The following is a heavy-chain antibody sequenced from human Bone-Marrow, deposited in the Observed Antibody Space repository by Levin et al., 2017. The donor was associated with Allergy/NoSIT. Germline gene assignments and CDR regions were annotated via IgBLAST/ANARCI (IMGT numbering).Heavy chain of an antibody. D-gene: IGHD4-23*01. Sequence: GGSLRLSCAVSGFTFSSNAMGWVRQAPGKALEWVSSIGNGVDTYYADSVKGRFTISRDISRNTLYLQMNSLRVEDTATYYCAKDLLRWAFDYWGQGTLVTVSS. CDR3: AKDLLRWAFDY. J-gene: IGHJ4*02. CDR2: IGNGVDT. V-gene: IGHV3-23*01. CDR1: GFTFSSNA.